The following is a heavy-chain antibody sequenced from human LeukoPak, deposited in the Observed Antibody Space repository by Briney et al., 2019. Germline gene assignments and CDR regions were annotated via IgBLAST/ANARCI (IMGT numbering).Heavy chain of an antibody. CDR3: AKGSHYSGSPGIDY. D-gene: IGHD1-26*01. CDR2: ISWNSGSI. Sequence: PGGSLRLSCAASGFTFDHYAMHWVRQAPGKGLEWVSGISWNSGSIGYADSVKGRFTISRDNAKNSLYLQMNSLRAEDTALYYCAKGSHYSGSPGIDYWGQGTLVTVSS. V-gene: IGHV3-9*01. CDR1: GFTFDHYA. J-gene: IGHJ4*02.